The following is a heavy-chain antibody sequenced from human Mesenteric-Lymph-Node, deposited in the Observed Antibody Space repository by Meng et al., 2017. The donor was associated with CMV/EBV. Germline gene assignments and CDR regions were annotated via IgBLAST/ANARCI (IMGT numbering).Heavy chain of an antibody. D-gene: IGHD2-21*01. Sequence: KACGYTFSSHGINWVRQAPGQGLEWMGWISACNGYKSSAEKFQGRLTMTTDTSATTAYMELRSLRSDDTAVYYCATEANCIGGNWFDSWGQGTLVTVSS. CDR1: GYTFSSHG. V-gene: IGHV1-18*04. J-gene: IGHJ5*01. CDR2: ISACNGYK. CDR3: ATEANCIGGNWFDS.